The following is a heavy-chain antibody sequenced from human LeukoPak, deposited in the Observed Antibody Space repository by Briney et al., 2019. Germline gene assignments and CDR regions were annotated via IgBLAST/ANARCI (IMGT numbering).Heavy chain of an antibody. CDR3: ARLQLELNWFDP. CDR1: GYTFTSYG. J-gene: IGHJ5*02. CDR2: ISAYNGNT. Sequence: ASVKLSCKASGYTFTSYGISWVRQAPGQGLEWMGWISAYNGNTNYAQKLQGRVTMTTDTSTSTAYMELRSLRSDDTAVYYCARLQLELNWFDPWGQGTLVTVSS. V-gene: IGHV1-18*01. D-gene: IGHD1-1*01.